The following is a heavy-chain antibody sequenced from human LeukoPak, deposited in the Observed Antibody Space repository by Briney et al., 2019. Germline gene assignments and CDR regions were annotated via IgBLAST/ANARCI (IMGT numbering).Heavy chain of an antibody. Sequence: PSETLSLTCAVYGGSFSGYYWNWIRQPPGKGLEWIGEINHSGSTNYIPSLKSRVTIPVDTSKNQFSLKLSYVTAADTAVYYCARGSKMLGYNWFDPWGQGTLVTVSS. V-gene: IGHV4-34*01. CDR1: GGSFSGYY. D-gene: IGHD1-26*01. CDR2: INHSGST. CDR3: ARGSKMLGYNWFDP. J-gene: IGHJ5*02.